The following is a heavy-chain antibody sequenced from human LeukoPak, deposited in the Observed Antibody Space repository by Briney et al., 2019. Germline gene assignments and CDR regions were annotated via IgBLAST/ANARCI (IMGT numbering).Heavy chain of an antibody. CDR3: AKDWRAYCGGDCYSYFDY. Sequence: PGGSLRLSCAASGFTFSSYAMSWVRQAPGKGLEWVSTISGSGGGTYYADSVKGRFTISRDNSKNTLYLQMNSLRAEDTAVYYCAKDWRAYCGGDCYSYFDYWGQGTLVTVSS. CDR1: GFTFSSYA. CDR2: ISGSGGGT. J-gene: IGHJ4*02. D-gene: IGHD2-21*02. V-gene: IGHV3-23*01.